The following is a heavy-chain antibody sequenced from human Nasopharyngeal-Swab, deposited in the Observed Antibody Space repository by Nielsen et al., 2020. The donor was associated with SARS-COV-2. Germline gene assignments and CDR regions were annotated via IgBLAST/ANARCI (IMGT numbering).Heavy chain of an antibody. CDR3: ARDRSYCSGGSCYGGNWFDP. D-gene: IGHD2-15*01. CDR1: GGSISSSSYY. J-gene: IGHJ5*02. CDR2: IYTSGST. V-gene: IGHV4-61*02. Sequence: SETLSLTCTVSGGSISSSSYYWSWIRKPAGKGLEWIGRIYTSGSTNYNPSLKSRVTMSVDTSKNQFSLKLSSVTAADTAVYYCARDRSYCSGGSCYGGNWFDPWGQGTLVTVSS.